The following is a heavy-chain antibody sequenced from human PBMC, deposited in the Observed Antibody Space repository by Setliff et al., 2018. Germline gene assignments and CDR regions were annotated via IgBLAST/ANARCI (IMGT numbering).Heavy chain of an antibody. CDR1: GDSFTSYW. D-gene: IGHD6-13*01. CDR3: ATYSSSWLFDY. Sequence: PGASLTLSCKGSGDSFTSYWIGWVRQMPGKGLEWMGIIYPGDSDTRYSPSFQGQVTISADKSISTAYLQWSSLKASDTAMYYCATYSSSWLFDYWGQGTLVTVSS. J-gene: IGHJ4*02. V-gene: IGHV5-51*01. CDR2: IYPGDSDT.